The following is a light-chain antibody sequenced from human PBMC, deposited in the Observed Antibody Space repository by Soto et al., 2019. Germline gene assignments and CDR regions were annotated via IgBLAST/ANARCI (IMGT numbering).Light chain of an antibody. CDR2: GAT. V-gene: IGKV3-15*01. CDR3: QQYNNWPPLT. Sequence: EIVMTQSPATLSVSPGERATLSCRASQGVSRRLAWYQRKPGQAPRLLIYGATTRATGTPARFSGSGSGTEFTLTISSLQSEDFAVYLCQQYNNWPPLTFGGGTKVEIK. J-gene: IGKJ4*01. CDR1: QGVSRR.